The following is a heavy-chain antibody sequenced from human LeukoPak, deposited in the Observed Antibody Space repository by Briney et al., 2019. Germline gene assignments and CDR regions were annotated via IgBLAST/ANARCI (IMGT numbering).Heavy chain of an antibody. J-gene: IGHJ4*02. CDR3: ARELSGRGAY. V-gene: IGHV3-30*04. D-gene: IGHD1-26*01. CDR1: GFTFSSCA. CDR2: ISYDGSNK. Sequence: GGSLRLSCAASGFTFSSCAMHWVRQAPGKGLEWVAVISYDGSNKYYADSVKGRFTISRDNSKNTLYLQMNSLRAEDTAVYYCARELSGRGAYWGQGTLVTVSS.